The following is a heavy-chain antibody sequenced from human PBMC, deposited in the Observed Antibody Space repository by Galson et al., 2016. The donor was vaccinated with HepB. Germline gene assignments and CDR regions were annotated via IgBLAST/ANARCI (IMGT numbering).Heavy chain of an antibody. Sequence: SVKVSCKASGYTFTSYGINWVRQAPGQGLEWMGWISAYNGNTNYAQKLQGRVTITTDTSTTTAYMELTSLRSDDTAVYFCARARVGDYDTFDLWGQGTMVTVSS. V-gene: IGHV1-18*01. CDR1: GYTFTSYG. D-gene: IGHD4-17*01. CDR3: ARARVGDYDTFDL. J-gene: IGHJ3*01. CDR2: ISAYNGNT.